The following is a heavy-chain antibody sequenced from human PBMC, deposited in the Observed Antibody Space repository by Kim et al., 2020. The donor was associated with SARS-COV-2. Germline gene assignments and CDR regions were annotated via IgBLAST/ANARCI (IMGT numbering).Heavy chain of an antibody. V-gene: IGHV3-23*01. Sequence: GGSLRLSCGASGFTVNNFAMSWVRQAPGKGLEWVSTDPGGGGRTFYADSVKGRFTTSRDNSKNTMXXQMNSVRSEDTAVYYCAKEQPLNXGWYVFEDWGHGTXVTVSS. CDR2: DPGGGGRT. D-gene: IGHD6-19*01. CDR3: AKEQPLNXGWYVFED. CDR1: GFTVNNFA. J-gene: IGHJ4*03.